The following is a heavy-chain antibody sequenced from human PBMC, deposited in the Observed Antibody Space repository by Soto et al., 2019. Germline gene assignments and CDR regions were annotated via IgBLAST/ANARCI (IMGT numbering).Heavy chain of an antibody. CDR1: GGTFSSYA. CDR2: IIPIFGTA. CDR3: SRGFELDYDSSGGMDV. J-gene: IGHJ6*02. D-gene: IGHD3-22*01. V-gene: IGHV1-69*01. Sequence: QVQLVQSGAEVKKPGSSVKVSCKASGGTFSSYAISWVRQAPGQGLEWMGGIIPIFGTANYAQKFQGRVTITADESTSTAYMELSSLRSEDTAVYYCSRGFELDYDSSGGMDVWGQGTTVTVSS.